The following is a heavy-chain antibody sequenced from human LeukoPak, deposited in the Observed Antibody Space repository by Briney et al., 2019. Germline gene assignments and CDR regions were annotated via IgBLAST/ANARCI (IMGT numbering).Heavy chain of an antibody. CDR3: ARGGAAAGTVPPRFDP. D-gene: IGHD6-13*01. Sequence: SETLSLTCTVSGGSISSGGYYWSWIRQHPGKGLEWIGYIYYSGSTYYNPSLKSRVTISVDTSKNQFSLKLSSVTAADTAVYYCARGGAAAGTVPPRFDPWGQGTLVTVSS. V-gene: IGHV4-31*03. J-gene: IGHJ5*02. CDR2: IYYSGST. CDR1: GGSISSGGYY.